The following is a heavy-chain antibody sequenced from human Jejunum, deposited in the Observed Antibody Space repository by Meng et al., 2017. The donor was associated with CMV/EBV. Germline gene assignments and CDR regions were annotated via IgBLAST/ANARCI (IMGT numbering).Heavy chain of an antibody. D-gene: IGHD1-26*01. Sequence: SGYTFISHGIRWLRQTPGQGLEWMGWITTYNENRNFAQKFQDRLTMTTDSSTSTAYMELRSLTSDDTAVYFCARRLPIVGGATTFDYWGQGTLVTVSS. CDR2: ITTYNENR. V-gene: IGHV1-18*01. CDR1: GYTFISHG. CDR3: ARRLPIVGGATTFDY. J-gene: IGHJ4*02.